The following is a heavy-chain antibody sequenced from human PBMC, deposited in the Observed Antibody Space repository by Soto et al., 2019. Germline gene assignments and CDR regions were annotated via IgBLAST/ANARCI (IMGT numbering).Heavy chain of an antibody. J-gene: IGHJ4*02. CDR1: GFTFSNYG. Sequence: QVQLVESGGGVVQPGTSLRLSCAASGFTFSNYGMHWVSQAPGKGLEWVAIIWYDGSNKYYAESVKGRFTIIRDNSKNTVYLQMNSLKAEDTAVYYCAREYRSSSGVFDYWGEGTVVTVSS. CDR2: IWYDGSNK. CDR3: AREYRSSSGVFDY. V-gene: IGHV3-33*01. D-gene: IGHD6-19*01.